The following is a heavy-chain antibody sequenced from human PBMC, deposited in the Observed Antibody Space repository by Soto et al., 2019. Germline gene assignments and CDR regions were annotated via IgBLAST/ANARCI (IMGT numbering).Heavy chain of an antibody. V-gene: IGHV3-30*18. J-gene: IGHJ3*02. CDR1: GFTFSSWG. Sequence: PGGPLRLSCAASGFTFSSWGMHWVRQAPGKGLEWVAVISYDGSNKYYADSVKGRFTISRDNSKNTLYLQMNSLRAEDTAVYYCAKDSESVLPSDAFDIWGQGTMVTVSS. CDR3: AKDSESVLPSDAFDI. D-gene: IGHD3-3*01. CDR2: ISYDGSNK.